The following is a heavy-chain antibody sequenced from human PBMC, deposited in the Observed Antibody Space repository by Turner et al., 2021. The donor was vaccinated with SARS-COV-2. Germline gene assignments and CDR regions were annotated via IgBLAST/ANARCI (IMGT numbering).Heavy chain of an antibody. CDR1: GFAVSNNY. J-gene: IGHJ4*02. D-gene: IGHD4-17*01. CDR2: IYSGGST. Sequence: EVPLLASGGGLVQPGGSLRLSCAASGFAVSNNYMSWVRQAAGKGLEWVSLIYSGGSTYYADSVTGRFTISRDNSKNTLYLQMNSLRAEDTAVYYCATRMTTLPQWGQGTLVTVSS. V-gene: IGHV3-66*01. CDR3: ATRMTTLPQ.